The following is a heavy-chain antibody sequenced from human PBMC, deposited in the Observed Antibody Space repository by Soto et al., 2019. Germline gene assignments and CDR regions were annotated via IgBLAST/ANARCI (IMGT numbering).Heavy chain of an antibody. CDR2: ISSSSSYI. CDR3: AGDHGLSSYAFDI. CDR1: GFTFSSYS. Sequence: EVQLVESGGGLVKPGGSLRLSCAASGFTFSSYSMNWVRQAPGKGLEWVSSISSSSSYIYYADSVKGRFTISRDNAKNSLYLQMNSLRAEHTAVYYCAGDHGLSSYAFDIWGQGTMVTVSS. J-gene: IGHJ3*02. D-gene: IGHD2-15*01. V-gene: IGHV3-21*01.